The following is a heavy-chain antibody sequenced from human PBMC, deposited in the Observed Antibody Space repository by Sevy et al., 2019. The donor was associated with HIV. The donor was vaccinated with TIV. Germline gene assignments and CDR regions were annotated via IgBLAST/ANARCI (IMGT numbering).Heavy chain of an antibody. Sequence: ASVKVSCKASGFTFTSSAVQWVRQARGQRLEWIGWIVVGSGNTNYAQKFQERVTITRDMSTSTAYMELSSLRSEDTAVYYCAADGGEGGWYGVYWGQGTLVTVSS. D-gene: IGHD6-19*01. V-gene: IGHV1-58*01. CDR1: GFTFTSSA. CDR3: AADGGEGGWYGVY. J-gene: IGHJ4*02. CDR2: IVVGSGNT.